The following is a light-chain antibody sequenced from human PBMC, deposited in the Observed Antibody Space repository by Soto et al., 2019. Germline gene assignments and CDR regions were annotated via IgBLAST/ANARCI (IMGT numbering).Light chain of an antibody. V-gene: IGKV1-39*01. CDR1: QSISSY. J-gene: IGKJ3*01. Sequence: DLQMTQSPSSLSASVGDRVTITCRASQSISSYLNWYRQKPGKAPALLIYAASSLKSGIPSRFSGSGSGTDFTLTISSLQPEDFANYYCQQSYSIPPTFGPGTNVDIK. CDR3: QQSYSIPPT. CDR2: AAS.